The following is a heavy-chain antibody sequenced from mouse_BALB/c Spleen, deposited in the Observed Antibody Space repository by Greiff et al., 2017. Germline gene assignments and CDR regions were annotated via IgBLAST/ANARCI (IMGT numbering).Heavy chain of an antibody. V-gene: IGHV1-54*03. CDR1: GYAFTNYL. Sequence: VKLQESGAELVRPGTSVKVSCKASGYAFTNYLIEWVKQRPGQGLEWIGVINPGSGGTNYNEKFKGKATLTADKSSSTAYMQLSSLTSDDSAVYFCAREGWYHVRDYWGQGTSVTVSS. CDR3: AREGWYHVRDY. J-gene: IGHJ4*01. CDR2: INPGSGGT. D-gene: IGHD1-1*02.